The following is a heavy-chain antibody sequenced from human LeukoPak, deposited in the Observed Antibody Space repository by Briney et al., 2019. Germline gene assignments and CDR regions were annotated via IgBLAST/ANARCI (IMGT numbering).Heavy chain of an antibody. CDR2: IYTSGST. CDR3: VRHYYDSSGYYYGHAFDI. D-gene: IGHD3-22*01. Sequence: SETLSLTCTVSGGPISSYYLSWIRQPAGKGLEWIGRIYTSGSTNYNPSLKSRVTMSVDTSKNQFSLKLSSVTAADTAVYYCVRHYYDSSGYYYGHAFDIWGQGTMVTVSS. J-gene: IGHJ3*02. V-gene: IGHV4-4*07. CDR1: GGPISSYY.